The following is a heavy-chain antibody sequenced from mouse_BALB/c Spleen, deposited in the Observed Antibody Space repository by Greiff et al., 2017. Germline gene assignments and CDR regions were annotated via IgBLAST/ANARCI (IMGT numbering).Heavy chain of an antibody. D-gene: IGHD4-1*01. J-gene: IGHJ2*01. Sequence: EVQRVESGGGLVQPGGSLKLSCAASGFTFSSYTMSWVRQTPEKRLEWVAYISNGGGSTYYPDTVKGRFTISRDNAKNTLYLQMSSLKSEDTAMYYCARHVWDYFDYWGQGTTLTVSS. CDR3: ARHVWDYFDY. CDR2: ISNGGGST. V-gene: IGHV5-12-2*01. CDR1: GFTFSSYT.